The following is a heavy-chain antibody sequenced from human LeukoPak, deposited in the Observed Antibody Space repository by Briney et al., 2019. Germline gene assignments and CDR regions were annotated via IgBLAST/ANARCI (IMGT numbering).Heavy chain of an antibody. V-gene: IGHV4-39*01. Sequence: SETLSLTCTVSGGSISSGSYYWSWIRQPAGKGLEWIGRIYYSGSTYYNPSLKSRVTISVDTSKNQFSLKLSSVTAADTAVYYCASPFSSTRYSGAFDIWGQGTMVTVSS. CDR3: ASPFSSTRYSGAFDI. J-gene: IGHJ3*02. D-gene: IGHD6-13*01. CDR1: GGSISSGSYY. CDR2: IYYSGST.